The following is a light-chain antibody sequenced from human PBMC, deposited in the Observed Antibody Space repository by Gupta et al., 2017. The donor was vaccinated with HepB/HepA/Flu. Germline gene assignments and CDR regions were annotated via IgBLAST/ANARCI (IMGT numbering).Light chain of an antibody. CDR3: QQYGSYRS. CDR1: HNINPW. J-gene: IGKJ2*01. Sequence: TLSASFGDRVTITCRASHNINPWLDWYQHRPGKAPKLLMYQASILKSGVPSRFSGSGSGTKFTLTITSLQPDDSAPYYFQQYGSYRSFGQRTRLETK. V-gene: IGKV1-5*03. CDR2: QAS.